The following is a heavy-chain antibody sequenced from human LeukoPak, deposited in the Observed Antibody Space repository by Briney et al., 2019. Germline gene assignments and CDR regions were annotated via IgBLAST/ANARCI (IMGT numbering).Heavy chain of an antibody. CDR3: ARRSGWQFDY. J-gene: IGHJ4*02. D-gene: IGHD6-19*01. V-gene: IGHV4-34*01. CDR1: GGSISSYY. CDR2: INHSGST. Sequence: SETLSLTCTVSGGSISSYYWSWIRQPPGRGLEWIGEINHSGSTNYNPSLKSRVTISVDTSKNQFSLKLSSVTAADTAVYYCARRSGWQFDYWGQGTLGTVSS.